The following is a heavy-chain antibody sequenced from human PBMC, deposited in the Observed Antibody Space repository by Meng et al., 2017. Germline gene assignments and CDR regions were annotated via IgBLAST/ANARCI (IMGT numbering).Heavy chain of an antibody. D-gene: IGHD6-19*01. V-gene: IGHV2-5*02. CDR2: IYWDDDK. J-gene: IGHJ4*02. CDR1: GSSLSTSGVG. Sequence: QFPLKEFGPPLVKPPQAPPLTCTFAGSSLSTSGVGVGWIRQPPGKALEWLALIYWDDDKRYSPSLKSRLTITKDTSKNQVVLTMTNMDPVDTATYYCAHRTVGYSSGWEFDYWGQGTLVTVSS. CDR3: AHRTVGYSSGWEFDY.